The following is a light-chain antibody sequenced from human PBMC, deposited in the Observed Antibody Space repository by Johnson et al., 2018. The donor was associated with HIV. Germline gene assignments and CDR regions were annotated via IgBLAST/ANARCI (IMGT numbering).Light chain of an antibody. V-gene: IGLV1-44*01. CDR1: SSDMGNYA. J-gene: IGLJ1*01. CDR3: ATWDDTLKGV. CDR2: KNN. Sequence: QSVLSQPPSVSAAPGQKVTISCSGSSSDMGNYAVSWYQQLPGTAPKLVIYKNNQRPSGVPDRFSGSKSDTSASLAIRGLQAEDEADYYCATWDDTLKGVFGTGTKVTVL.